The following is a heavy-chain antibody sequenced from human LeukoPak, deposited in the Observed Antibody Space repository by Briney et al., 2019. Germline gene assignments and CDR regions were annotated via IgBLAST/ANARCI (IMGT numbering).Heavy chain of an antibody. CDR2: IIPSFGTA. J-gene: IGHJ4*02. V-gene: IGHV1-69*05. D-gene: IGHD1-26*01. CDR1: GVTFSSYA. Sequence: SVKVSCKASGVTFSSYAISWVRQAPGQGRGWRGGIIPSFGTANYAQKFQGRVTITTDESTSTAYMALSRLRSEDTAVYYCARDNGSGSYSPLFDYWGQGTLVTVSS. CDR3: ARDNGSGSYSPLFDY.